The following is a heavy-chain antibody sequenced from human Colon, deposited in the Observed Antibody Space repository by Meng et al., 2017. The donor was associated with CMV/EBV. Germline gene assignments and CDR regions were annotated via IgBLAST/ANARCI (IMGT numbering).Heavy chain of an antibody. V-gene: IGHV3-23*01. CDR3: ARGILDSNLYLIAFDI. CDR2: ITASDANT. CDR1: GFTFRGCA. J-gene: IGHJ3*02. Sequence: GESLKISCAASGFTFRGCAMSWVRQAPGKGLEWVSTITASDANTYHADSVQGRFTISRDTSKNSLYLQMNSLRAEDTAVYYCARGILDSNLYLIAFDIWGQGTMVTVSS. D-gene: IGHD4-11*01.